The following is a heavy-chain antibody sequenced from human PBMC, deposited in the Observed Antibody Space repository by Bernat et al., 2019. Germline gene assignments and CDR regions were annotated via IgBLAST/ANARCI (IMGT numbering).Heavy chain of an antibody. D-gene: IGHD6-19*01. CDR2: INSDGSST. CDR3: ARGDYSSGWYWYFDL. Sequence: EVQLVESGGGLVQPGGSLRLSCAASGFTFSSYWMHWVRQAPGKGLVWVSRINSDGSSTSYADSVKGRFTISRDNAKNTLYLQMNSLRAEDTAVYYCARGDYSSGWYWYFDLWGRGTLVTVSS. J-gene: IGHJ2*01. V-gene: IGHV3-74*01. CDR1: GFTFSSYW.